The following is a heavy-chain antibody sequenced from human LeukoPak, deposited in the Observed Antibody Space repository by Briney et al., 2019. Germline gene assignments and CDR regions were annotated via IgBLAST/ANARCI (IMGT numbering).Heavy chain of an antibody. D-gene: IGHD6-13*01. Sequence: GGSLRLSCAASGFTFSSYDITWIRQAPGKGLEWVSTVSSSGVSTYYADSVKGRFTISRDNSKNTLYLQMSSLRADDTALYYCAKGRASSWYLSFDYWGQGTLVTVSS. CDR3: AKGRASSWYLSFDY. CDR2: VSSSGVST. CDR1: GFTFSSYD. V-gene: IGHV3-23*01. J-gene: IGHJ4*02.